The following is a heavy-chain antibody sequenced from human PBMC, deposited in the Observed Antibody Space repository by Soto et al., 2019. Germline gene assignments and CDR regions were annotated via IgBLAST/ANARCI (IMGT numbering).Heavy chain of an antibody. CDR1: GRSFTAYY. V-gene: IGHV4-34*01. J-gene: IGHJ4*02. Sequence: PSETLSLTCLVCGRSFTAYYWTWIRQPPGTGLEWIGEINHSGSTNYNPSLKSRVTISVDTSKNQFSLKLTSVTAADTAVYYCARDKITGLCDYWGQGTLVTVS. CDR2: INHSGST. D-gene: IGHD2-8*02. CDR3: ARDKITGLCDY.